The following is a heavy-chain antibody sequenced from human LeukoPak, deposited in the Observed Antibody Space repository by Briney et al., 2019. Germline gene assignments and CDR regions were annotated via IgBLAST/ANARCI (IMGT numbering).Heavy chain of an antibody. J-gene: IGHJ4*02. CDR2: ISYDGSNK. Sequence: PGGSLRLSCAASGFTFSSYGMHWVRQAPGKGLEWVAVISYDGSNKYYADFVKGRFTISRDNSKNTLYLQMNSLRAEDTAVYYCARETGTQAGFDYWGQGTLVTVSS. D-gene: IGHD1-1*01. CDR3: ARETGTQAGFDY. CDR1: GFTFSSYG. V-gene: IGHV3-30*03.